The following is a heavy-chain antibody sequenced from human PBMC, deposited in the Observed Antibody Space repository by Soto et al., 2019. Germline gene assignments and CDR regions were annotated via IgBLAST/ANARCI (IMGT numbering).Heavy chain of an antibody. CDR2: IVVDSGYT. D-gene: IGHD2-8*02. Sequence: GASVKVSCKASGSTFTNSAVQWVRQARGQRLEWIGWIVVDSGYTKYAQKFQERVTITRDMSTTTAYMEVSSLRSEDTAVYYCAAGIRYCTGSRCTPSYYYDMDVWGQGTTVNVSS. V-gene: IGHV1-58*01. CDR1: GSTFTNSA. CDR3: AAGIRYCTGSRCTPSYYYDMDV. J-gene: IGHJ6*02.